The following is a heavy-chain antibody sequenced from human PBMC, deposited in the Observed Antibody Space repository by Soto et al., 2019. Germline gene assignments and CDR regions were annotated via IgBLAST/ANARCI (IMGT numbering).Heavy chain of an antibody. CDR1: GFTFSTFS. Sequence: GGSLRLSCAASGFTFSTFSLNWVRQAPGKGLEWISYISPTSDTVYYTDSVKGRFTISRDNARNSLYLEMSGLRDEDAAVYYCAKDKGTGYSNYLSYFDYWGQGTLVTVSS. D-gene: IGHD4-4*01. V-gene: IGHV3-48*02. CDR3: AKDKGTGYSNYLSYFDY. J-gene: IGHJ4*02. CDR2: ISPTSDTV.